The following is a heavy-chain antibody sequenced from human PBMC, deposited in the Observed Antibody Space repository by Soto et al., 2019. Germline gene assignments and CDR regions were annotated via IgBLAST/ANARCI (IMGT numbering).Heavy chain of an antibody. CDR2: IWYDGSNK. CDR3: ARAGSDTIFGVFIPYYGMDV. D-gene: IGHD3-3*01. Sequence: QVQLVESGGGVVQPGRSLRLSCAASGFTFSDYGMHWVRQAPGKGLEWVADIWYDGSNKYYTDSVKGRFTISRKKSKNTLYRHRDSRRAEDTAVYYCARAGSDTIFGVFIPYYGMDVWGQGTTVTVSS. J-gene: IGHJ6*02. CDR1: GFTFSDYG. V-gene: IGHV3-33*01.